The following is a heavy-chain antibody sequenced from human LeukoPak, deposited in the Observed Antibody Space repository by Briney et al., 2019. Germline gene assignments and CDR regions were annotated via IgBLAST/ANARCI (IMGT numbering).Heavy chain of an antibody. CDR1: GLTFSNYW. V-gene: IGHV3-7*01. D-gene: IGHD1/OR15-1a*01. CDR2: IKQDGSEE. J-gene: IGHJ4*02. CDR3: ARNKRGDY. Sequence: GGSLRLSCAASGLTFSNYWMSWVRQAPEKGLEWVANIKQDGSEENYVDSVKGRFTMSRDNAKNSLYLQMNSLRVEDTAVYYCARNKRGDYWGQGTLVTVSS.